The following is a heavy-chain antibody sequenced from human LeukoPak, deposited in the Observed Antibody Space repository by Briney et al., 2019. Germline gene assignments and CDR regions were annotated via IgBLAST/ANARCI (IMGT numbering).Heavy chain of an antibody. CDR3: ATHIVVVPAAIGWFDP. CDR2: IKQDGSEK. V-gene: IGHV3-7*01. CDR1: GFTFSSYW. Sequence: GGSLRLSCAASGFTFSSYWMSWVRQAPGKGLEWVANIKQDGSEKYYVDSVTGRFTISRDNAKNSLYLQMNSLRAEDTAVYYCATHIVVVPAAIGWFDPWGQGTLVTVSS. J-gene: IGHJ5*02. D-gene: IGHD2-2*02.